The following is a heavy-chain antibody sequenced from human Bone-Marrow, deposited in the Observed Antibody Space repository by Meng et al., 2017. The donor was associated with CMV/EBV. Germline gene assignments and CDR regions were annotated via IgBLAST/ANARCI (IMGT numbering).Heavy chain of an antibody. CDR3: ARDAYCGGDCSYYVMDV. CDR2: INHSGST. J-gene: IGHJ6*04. D-gene: IGHD2-21*01. CDR1: GGSFSGYY. Sequence: SETLSLTCAVYGGSFSGYYWSWIRQPPGKGLEWIGEINHSGSTNYNPSLKSRVTISVDTSKNQFSLKLSSVTAADTAVYYCARDAYCGGDCSYYVMDVWGEGNTVTVSS. V-gene: IGHV4-34*01.